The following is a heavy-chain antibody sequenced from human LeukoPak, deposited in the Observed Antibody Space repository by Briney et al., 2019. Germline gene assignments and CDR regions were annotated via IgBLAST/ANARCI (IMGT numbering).Heavy chain of an antibody. CDR3: ASVRGYSFLDFDY. Sequence: ASVKVSCKASGYTFTGYYMHWVRQAPGQGLEWMGWINPNSGGTNYAQKFQGRVTMTRDTSISTAYMELSRLRSDDTAVYYCASVRGYSFLDFDYWGQGTLVTVFS. V-gene: IGHV1-2*02. D-gene: IGHD5-12*01. CDR2: INPNSGGT. J-gene: IGHJ4*02. CDR1: GYTFTGYY.